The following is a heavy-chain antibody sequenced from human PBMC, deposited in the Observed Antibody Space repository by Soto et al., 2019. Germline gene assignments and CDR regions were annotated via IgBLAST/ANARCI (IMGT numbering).Heavy chain of an antibody. CDR3: ARPIPRWSYHYGMDV. J-gene: IGHJ6*02. CDR2: ISFDGKNE. CDR1: EFTFRSYA. Sequence: PGGSLRLSCAASEFTFRSYAMHWVRQAPGRGLEWVALISFDGKNEYYADSVKGRFTIARDNSRNMVYLEMNGLRPDDTATCFCARPIPRWSYHYGMDVWGHGTTVTVSS. V-gene: IGHV3-30*04. D-gene: IGHD2-15*01.